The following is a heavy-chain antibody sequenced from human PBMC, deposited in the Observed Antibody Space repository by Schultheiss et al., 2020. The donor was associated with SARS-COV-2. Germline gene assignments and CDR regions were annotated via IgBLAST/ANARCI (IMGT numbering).Heavy chain of an antibody. Sequence: GSLRLSCTVSGASLTGSAYYWGWIRQAPGKGLEWIGSIHHSGRVDNNPSLRSRLTMSLDTSKNQFSLELSDVTAADTGVYYCARHAAGSSWYFWFDPWGQGTLVTVSS. CDR1: GASLTGSAYY. CDR2: IHHSGRV. V-gene: IGHV4-39*01. D-gene: IGHD6-13*01. CDR3: ARHAAGSSWYFWFDP. J-gene: IGHJ5*02.